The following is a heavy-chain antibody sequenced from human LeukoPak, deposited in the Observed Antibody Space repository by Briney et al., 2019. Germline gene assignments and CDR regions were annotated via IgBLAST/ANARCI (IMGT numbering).Heavy chain of an antibody. Sequence: GGSLRLSCAASGFTFSSYEINWVRQAPGKGLEWVSNISSSGSTIYYADSVKGRFTISRDNAKNSLYLQMNSLRAEDTAVYYCARDYYDSSGYSDFDYWGQGTLVTVSS. J-gene: IGHJ4*02. CDR2: ISSSGSTI. CDR1: GFTFSSYE. D-gene: IGHD3-22*01. V-gene: IGHV3-48*03. CDR3: ARDYYDSSGYSDFDY.